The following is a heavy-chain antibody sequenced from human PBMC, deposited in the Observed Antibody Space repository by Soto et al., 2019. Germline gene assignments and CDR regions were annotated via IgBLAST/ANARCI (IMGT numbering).Heavy chain of an antibody. CDR1: GGSISSGGYS. J-gene: IGHJ5*02. CDR3: ARGGIVVVPEGNWFDP. V-gene: IGHV4-30-2*01. D-gene: IGHD2-2*01. CDR2: IYHSGST. Sequence: QLQLQESGSGLVKPSQTLSLTCAVSGGSISSGGYSWSWIRQPPGKGLEWIGYIYHSGSTYYNPSLKSRVTISVDRSTNQFSLKLSSVTAADTAVYYCARGGIVVVPEGNWFDPWGQGTLVTVSS.